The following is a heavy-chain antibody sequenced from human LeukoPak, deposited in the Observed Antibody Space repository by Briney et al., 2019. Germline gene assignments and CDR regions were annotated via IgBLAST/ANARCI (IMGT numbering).Heavy chain of an antibody. Sequence: PGGSLRLSCAASGFTFSSYSMNWVRQAPGKGLEWVSYISSSSSTIYYADSVKGRFTISRDNAKNSLYLQMNSLRAEDTAVYYCARSGGDGRQDAFDIWGQGTMVTVSS. CDR2: ISSSSSTI. V-gene: IGHV3-48*01. CDR3: ARSGGDGRQDAFDI. CDR1: GFTFSSYS. J-gene: IGHJ3*02. D-gene: IGHD2-21*02.